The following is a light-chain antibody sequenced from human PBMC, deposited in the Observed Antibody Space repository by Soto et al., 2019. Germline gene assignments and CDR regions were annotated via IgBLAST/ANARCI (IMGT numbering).Light chain of an antibody. V-gene: IGLV1-44*01. CDR2: SNN. CDR1: GSNIGSDT. Sequence: QSVLTQPPSVSGTPGQRVTISCSGGGSNIGSDTVNWYQQLPGTATKLLIYSNNQRPSGVPDRFSGSKSGTSASLAISGLQSDDEADYYCATWDNSLNGLWVFGGGTKLTVL. CDR3: ATWDNSLNGLWV. J-gene: IGLJ3*02.